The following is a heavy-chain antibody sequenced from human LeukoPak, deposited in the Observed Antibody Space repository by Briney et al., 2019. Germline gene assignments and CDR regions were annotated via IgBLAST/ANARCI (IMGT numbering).Heavy chain of an antibody. CDR2: INGDGGST. J-gene: IGHJ4*02. V-gene: IGHV3-74*01. CDR1: GFTFSSYW. CDR3: ARDRRGYSGYDWED. Sequence: GGSLRLSCVASGFTFSSYWIHWVRQAPGKGLVWVSRINGDGGSTDYADSVKGRFTISRDNAKNTLYLQMNSLRAEDTAVYYCARDRRGYSGYDWEDWGQGTLVTVSS. D-gene: IGHD5-12*01.